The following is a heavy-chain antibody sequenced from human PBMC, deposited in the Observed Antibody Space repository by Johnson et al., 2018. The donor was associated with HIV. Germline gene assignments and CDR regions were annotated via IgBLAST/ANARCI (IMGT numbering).Heavy chain of an antibody. D-gene: IGHD4-11*01. V-gene: IGHV3-9*01. CDR3: ARSGHDYSDYLWGRDAFDI. CDR2: ISWNSGSI. CDR1: GFTFDDYA. J-gene: IGHJ3*02. Sequence: QLVESGGGLVQPGRSLRLSCAASGFTFDDYAMHWVRQAPGKGLEWVSGISWNSGSIDYADSVKGRFNISRDNSKNTLYLQMNNLRLGDTAVYYCARSGHDYSDYLWGRDAFDIWGQGTMVIVSS.